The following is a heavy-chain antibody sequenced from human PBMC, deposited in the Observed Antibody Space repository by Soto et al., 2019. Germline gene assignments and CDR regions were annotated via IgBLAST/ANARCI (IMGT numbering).Heavy chain of an antibody. CDR3: AREAGYSGYDRYRNYYGMDV. V-gene: IGHV3-13*04. Sequence: GGSLRLSCAASGLTFSSYDMHWVRQATGKGLEWVSAIGTAGDTYYPGSVKGRFTISRENAKNSLYLQMNSLRAGDTAVYYCAREAGYSGYDRYRNYYGMDVWGQGTTVTVSS. J-gene: IGHJ6*02. CDR2: IGTAGDT. D-gene: IGHD5-12*01. CDR1: GLTFSSYD.